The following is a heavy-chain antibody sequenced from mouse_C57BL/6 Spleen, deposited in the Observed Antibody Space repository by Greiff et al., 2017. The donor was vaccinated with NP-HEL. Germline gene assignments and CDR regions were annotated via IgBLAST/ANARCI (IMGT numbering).Heavy chain of an antibody. Sequence: VKLVESGPGLVAPSQSLSITCTVSGFSLTSYGVHWVRQPPGQGLEWLVVIWSDGSTTYNSALNSRLSISKDNSKSQVFLKMNSLQTDDTAMYYCARHDYYGSSLPYWGQGTLVTVSA. CDR2: IWSDGST. CDR3: ARHDYYGSSLPY. J-gene: IGHJ3*01. D-gene: IGHD1-1*01. V-gene: IGHV2-6-1*01. CDR1: GFSLTSYG.